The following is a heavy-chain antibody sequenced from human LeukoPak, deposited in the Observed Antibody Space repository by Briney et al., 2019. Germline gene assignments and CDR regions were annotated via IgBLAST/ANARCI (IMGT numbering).Heavy chain of an antibody. CDR2: IYFSGST. CDR1: GGSIRSYY. Sequence: SETLSLTSTVSGGSIRSYYWSWIRQPPGKGLEWIGYIYFSGSTSYNPSLKSRVTISVDRSKNQFSLKLSSVAAADTAVYYCARSYDTNFDYWGQGTLVTVSS. CDR3: ARSYDTNFDY. V-gene: IGHV4-59*01. D-gene: IGHD3-3*01. J-gene: IGHJ4*02.